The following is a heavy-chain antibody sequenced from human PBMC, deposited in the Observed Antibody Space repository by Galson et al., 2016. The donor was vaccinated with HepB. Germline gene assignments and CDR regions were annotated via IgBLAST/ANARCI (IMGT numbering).Heavy chain of an antibody. Sequence: SLRLSCAASGFSFSNYGMHWVRQAPGKGLEWVAVVSSGGTTQYYADSVKGRFTISRDNSKSTLYLQMDSLRIDATAVYYCAREGGTSWTYRYSFDYWGQGTLVTVSS. D-gene: IGHD3/OR15-3a*01. CDR2: VSSGGTTQ. CDR1: GFSFSNYG. J-gene: IGHJ4*02. CDR3: AREGGTSWTYRYSFDY. V-gene: IGHV3-30*03.